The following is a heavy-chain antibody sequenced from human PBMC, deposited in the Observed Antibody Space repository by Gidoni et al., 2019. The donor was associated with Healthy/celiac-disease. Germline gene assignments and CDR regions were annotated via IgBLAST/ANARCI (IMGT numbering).Heavy chain of an antibody. CDR3: ARDRGAYLALDY. CDR2: ISSSGSTI. CDR1: GFTFSSYE. V-gene: IGHV3-48*03. J-gene: IGHJ4*02. D-gene: IGHD2-21*01. Sequence: EVQLVESGGGLVQPGGSLRLSCAASGFTFSSYEMNWVRQAPGKGLEWVSYISSSGSTIYYADSVKGGFTISRDNAKNSLYLKMNSRRAEDTAVYYCARDRGAYLALDYWGQGTLVTVSS.